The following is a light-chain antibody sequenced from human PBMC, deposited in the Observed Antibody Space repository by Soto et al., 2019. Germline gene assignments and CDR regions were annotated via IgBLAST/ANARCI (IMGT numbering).Light chain of an antibody. CDR2: GAS. V-gene: IGKV3-15*01. CDR1: QSVSSN. J-gene: IGKJ4*01. Sequence: EIVLTQSPATLSLSPGERATLSCRASQSVSSNLAWYQQKPGQAPRLLIYGASTRATGIPARFSGSGSGTEFTLTISSLQSEDFAVYYCQQYNNWPLMLTFGGGTKVDIK. CDR3: QQYNNWPLMLT.